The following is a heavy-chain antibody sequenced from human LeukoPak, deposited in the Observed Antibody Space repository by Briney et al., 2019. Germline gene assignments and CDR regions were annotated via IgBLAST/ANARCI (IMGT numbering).Heavy chain of an antibody. D-gene: IGHD1-1*01. J-gene: IGHJ4*02. CDR3: AREPSQDWNLFDY. CDR2: IYYSGST. V-gene: IGHV4-59*01. CDR1: GGSISSYY. Sequence: SETLSLTCTVSGGSISSYYWSWIRQPPGKGLEWIGYIYYSGSTNYNPSLKSRVTISVDTSKNQFSLKLSSVTAADTAVYYCAREPSQDWNLFDYWGQGTLVTVSS.